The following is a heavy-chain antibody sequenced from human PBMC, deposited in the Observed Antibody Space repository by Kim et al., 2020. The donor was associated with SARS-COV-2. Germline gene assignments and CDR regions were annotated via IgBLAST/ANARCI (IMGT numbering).Heavy chain of an antibody. J-gene: IGHJ6*02. CDR3: AKDTVSVYYYYGMDV. CDR1: GFTFSSYA. Sequence: GGSLRLSCAASGFTFSSYAMSWVRQAPGKGLEWVSAISGSGGSTYYADSVKGRFTISRDNSKNTLYLQMNSLRAEDTAVYYCAKDTVSVYYYYGMDVWGQGTTVTVSS. CDR2: ISGSGGST. D-gene: IGHD2-8*02. V-gene: IGHV3-23*01.